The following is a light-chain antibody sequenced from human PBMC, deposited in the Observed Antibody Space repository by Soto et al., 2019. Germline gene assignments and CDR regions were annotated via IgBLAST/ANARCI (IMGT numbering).Light chain of an antibody. J-gene: IGLJ1*01. Sequence: QSALTQPRSVSGSPGQSRTISCTGTSSDVGGYNYVSWYQQYPGKVPKLMIYDVTKRPSGVPDRFSGSKSGNTASLTISGLHAEDEADYYCCSHAGSYTYVFGTRTKLTVL. CDR2: DVT. CDR3: CSHAGSYTYV. V-gene: IGLV2-11*01. CDR1: SSDVGGYNY.